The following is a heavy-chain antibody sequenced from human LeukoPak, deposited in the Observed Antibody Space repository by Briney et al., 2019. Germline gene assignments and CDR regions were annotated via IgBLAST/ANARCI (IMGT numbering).Heavy chain of an antibody. V-gene: IGHV3-7*01. J-gene: IGHJ4*02. CDR2: IKEDGNEK. Sequence: GGSLRLSCAASGFTFSGYWMRWVRQTPGNGLEWVANIKEDGNEKYHVDSVKGRFTISRDNAKNSLYLQMSSLRAEDTAVYYCAKDGGVAGLFQYWGQGTLVTVSS. CDR1: GFTFSGYW. CDR3: AKDGGVAGLFQY. D-gene: IGHD6-19*01.